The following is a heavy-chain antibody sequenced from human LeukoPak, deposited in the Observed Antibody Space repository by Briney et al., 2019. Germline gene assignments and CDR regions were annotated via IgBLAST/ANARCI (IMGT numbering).Heavy chain of an antibody. CDR1: GGSFSGYY. J-gene: IGHJ5*02. CDR3: ARGPRRERPRNWFDP. D-gene: IGHD6-6*01. CDR2: INHDGST. Sequence: SETLSLTCAVYGGSFSGYYWNWIRQPPGKGLEWIGEINHDGSTNYNPSLKSRVTISVDTSKNQFSLKVSSVTAADTAVYYGARGPRRERPRNWFDPWGQGTLVTVSS. V-gene: IGHV4-34*01.